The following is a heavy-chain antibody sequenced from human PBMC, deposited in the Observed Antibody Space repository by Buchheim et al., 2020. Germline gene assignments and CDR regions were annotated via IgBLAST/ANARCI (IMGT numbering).Heavy chain of an antibody. J-gene: IGHJ5*02. Sequence: EVQLVESGGGLVQPGGSLRLSCAASGFTFSSYWMSWVRQAPGKGLEWVANIKQDGSEKYYVDSVKGRFTIFQDNAKNSLHPQMNCLRAEDTAVYYCARDHGTMIVVVTLRGGWFNPWGQGTL. V-gene: IGHV3-7*01. CDR3: ARDHGTMIVVVTLRGGWFNP. CDR1: GFTFSSYW. D-gene: IGHD3-22*01. CDR2: IKQDGSEK.